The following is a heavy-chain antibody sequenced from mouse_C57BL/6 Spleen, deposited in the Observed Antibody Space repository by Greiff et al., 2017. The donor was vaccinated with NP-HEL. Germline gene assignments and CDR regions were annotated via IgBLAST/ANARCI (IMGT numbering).Heavy chain of an antibody. J-gene: IGHJ4*01. CDR2: INPSSGYT. V-gene: IGHV1-4*01. Sequence: QVQLQQSGAELARPGASVKMSCKASGYTFTSYTMHWVKQRPGQGLEWIGYINPSSGYTKYNQKFKDKATLTADKSSSTAHMQLSSLTSEDSAVYYCARGYGSSLHAMDYWGQGTSVTVSS. CDR3: ARGYGSSLHAMDY. D-gene: IGHD1-1*01. CDR1: GYTFTSYT.